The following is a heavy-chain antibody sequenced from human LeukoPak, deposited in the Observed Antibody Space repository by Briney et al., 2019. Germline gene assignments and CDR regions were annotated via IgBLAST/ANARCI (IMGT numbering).Heavy chain of an antibody. CDR1: GFTFGDYA. CDR3: TRAPGGSYLDAFDI. CDR2: IRSKAYGGTT. D-gene: IGHD1-26*01. J-gene: IGHJ3*02. V-gene: IGHV3-49*04. Sequence: PGRSLRLSCTASGFTFGDYAMSWVRQAPGKGLEWVGFIRSKAYGGTTECAASVKGRFTISRDDSKSIAYLQMNSVKTEDTAVYYCTRAPGGSYLDAFDIWGQGTMVTVSS.